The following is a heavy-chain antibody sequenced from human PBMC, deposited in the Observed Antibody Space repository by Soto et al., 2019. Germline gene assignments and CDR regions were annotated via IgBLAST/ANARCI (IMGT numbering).Heavy chain of an antibody. J-gene: IGHJ6*01. CDR1: GGTFRTSA. CDR2: IMPVCPTA. D-gene: IGHD3-3*02. V-gene: IGHV1-69*15. Sequence: QVQLVQSGAEVKKPGSSVKVSCKTSGGTFRTSAISWVRQAPGQGLEWMGRIMPVCPTADYAQKFQGRVTITADESTSTAYMELSSLRSEDTAVYYCARDKDRQQLGGNYYYIMDVWGQGTTVTVSS. CDR3: ARDKDRQQLGGNYYYIMDV.